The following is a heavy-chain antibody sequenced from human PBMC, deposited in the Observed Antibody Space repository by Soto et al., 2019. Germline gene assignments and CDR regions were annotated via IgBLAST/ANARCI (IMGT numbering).Heavy chain of an antibody. CDR3: VGRGNQNWGDY. D-gene: IGHD7-27*01. V-gene: IGHV3-33*01. J-gene: IGHJ4*02. Sequence: LRLSCAASGFTFSSYGMHWVRQAPGKGLEWVSSIWYDGNNKYYADSVEGRFTISRDNSRNILFLQMNSLRAEDTALYYCVGRGNQNWGDYWGQGTQVTVSS. CDR1: GFTFSSYG. CDR2: IWYDGNNK.